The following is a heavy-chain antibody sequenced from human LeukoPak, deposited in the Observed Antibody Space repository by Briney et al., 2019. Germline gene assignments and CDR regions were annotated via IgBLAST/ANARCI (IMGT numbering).Heavy chain of an antibody. J-gene: IGHJ5*02. D-gene: IGHD1-14*01. V-gene: IGHV5-51*01. CDR2: IHPGNSGT. Sequence: TGESLKISCKGSGYSFTNYWIAWVRQMPGIGLEWMRSIHPGNSGTTYSPSFQGQVTLSADKSISTAYLQWSSLKASDTALYYCARHPTGFPNWFDPWGQGTLVTVSS. CDR3: ARHPTGFPNWFDP. CDR1: GYSFTNYW.